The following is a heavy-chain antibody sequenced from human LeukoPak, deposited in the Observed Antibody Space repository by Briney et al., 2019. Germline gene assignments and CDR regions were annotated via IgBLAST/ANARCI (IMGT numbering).Heavy chain of an antibody. J-gene: IGHJ6*02. CDR2: IIPMLGTV. V-gene: IGHV1-69*04. Sequence: ASVKVSCKASGATFSSYAINWVRQAPGQGLEWMGRIIPMLGTVNYAQKFQGRVTIIADKFTSTAYMELSSLRSEDTAVYYCARDQKVGATPYFGMDVWGQGTTVTVSS. CDR1: GATFSSYA. CDR3: ARDQKVGATPYFGMDV. D-gene: IGHD1-26*01.